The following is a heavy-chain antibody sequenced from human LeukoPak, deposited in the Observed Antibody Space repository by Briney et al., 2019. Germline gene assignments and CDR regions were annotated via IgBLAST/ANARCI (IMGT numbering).Heavy chain of an antibody. CDR3: ARLQRAYYYYYYMDV. D-gene: IGHD6-25*01. J-gene: IGHJ6*03. CDR2: IYPGDSDT. Sequence: GESLKISCKGSGYSFTGYWIGWVRQMPGKGLEWMGIIYPGDSDTRYSPSFQGQVTISADKSISTAYLQWSSLKASDTAMYYCARLQRAYYYYYYMDVWGKGTTVTVSS. V-gene: IGHV5-51*01. CDR1: GYSFTGYW.